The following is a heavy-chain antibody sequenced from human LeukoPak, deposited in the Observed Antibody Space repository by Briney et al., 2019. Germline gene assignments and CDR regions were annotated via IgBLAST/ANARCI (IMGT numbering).Heavy chain of an antibody. V-gene: IGHV1-8*02. CDR3: AREKLGIQDY. CDR2: MNPNSGNT. J-gene: IGHJ4*02. CDR1: GYTFTSYY. D-gene: IGHD7-27*01. Sequence: ASVKVSCKASGYTFTSYYMHWVRQAPGQGLEWMGWMNPNSGNTGYAQKFQGRVTMTRNTSISTAYMELSSLRSEDTAVYYCAREKLGIQDYWGQGTLVTVSS.